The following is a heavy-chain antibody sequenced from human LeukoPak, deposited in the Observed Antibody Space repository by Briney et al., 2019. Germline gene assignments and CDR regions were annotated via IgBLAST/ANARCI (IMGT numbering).Heavy chain of an antibody. J-gene: IGHJ4*02. V-gene: IGHV4-34*01. CDR1: GGSFSGYY. Sequence: SETLSLTCAVYGGSFSGYYWSWIRQPPGEGLEWIGEINHSGSTNYNPSLKSRVTISVDTSKNQFSLKLSSVTAADTAVYYCASGALYYYDSSGYYYDWGQGTLVTVSS. CDR2: INHSGST. CDR3: ASGALYYYDSSGYYYD. D-gene: IGHD3-22*01.